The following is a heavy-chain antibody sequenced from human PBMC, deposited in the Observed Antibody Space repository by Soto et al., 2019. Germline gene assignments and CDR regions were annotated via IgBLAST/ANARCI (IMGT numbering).Heavy chain of an antibody. V-gene: IGHV4-59*08. CDR3: ARLDSRKGHYYDY. CDR1: GGSISSYY. D-gene: IGHD2-21*01. Sequence: SETLPLTCTVSGGSISSYYWTWIRQPPGRRLEWIGYMYYTGSTNYNPSLKSRVSISVDTSKNQFSLKLRSVTAEDTAVYYCARLDSRKGHYYDYWGQGTLVTVSS. CDR2: MYYTGST. J-gene: IGHJ4*02.